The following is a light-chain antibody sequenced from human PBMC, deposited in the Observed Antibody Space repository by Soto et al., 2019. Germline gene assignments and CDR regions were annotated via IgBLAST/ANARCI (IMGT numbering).Light chain of an antibody. CDR1: RDISTW. J-gene: IGKJ2*01. CDR3: QQYDGYSYT. Sequence: QLTHSPSSLSASVGHRATSTCRASRDISTWLAWYQQKPETAPKSLISAASSLQSGVPSRFSGSGSGTDFTLTISSLQPEDFATYYCQQYDGYSYTFGQGTKVDIK. V-gene: IGKV1D-16*01. CDR2: AAS.